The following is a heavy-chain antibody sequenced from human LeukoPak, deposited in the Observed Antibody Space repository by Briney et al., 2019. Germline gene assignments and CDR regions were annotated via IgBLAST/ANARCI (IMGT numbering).Heavy chain of an antibody. V-gene: IGHV4-59*01. CDR1: GGSISYYY. D-gene: IGHD4-17*01. CDR3: AREDPQTTVPEGMDV. CDR2: IYYSGTT. J-gene: IGHJ6*02. Sequence: SETLSLTCTVSGGSISYYYWSWIRQSPGEGLEWIGYIYYSGTTNYNPSLKSRVTISVDTSENQFSLQLRSVTAADTAVYYCAREDPQTTVPEGMDVWGQGTTVTVSS.